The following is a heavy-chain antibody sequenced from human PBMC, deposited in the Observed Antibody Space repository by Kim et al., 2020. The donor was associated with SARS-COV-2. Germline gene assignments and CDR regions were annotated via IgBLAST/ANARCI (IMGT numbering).Heavy chain of an antibody. J-gene: IGHJ4*02. CDR3: ARDIDTSDDY. Sequence: SETLSLTCTVSGGSISSYYWSWIRQPPGKGLEWIGYIYYSGSTNYNPSLKSRVTISVDTSKNQFSLKLSSVTAADTAVYYCARDIDTSDDYWGQGTLVTVSS. CDR1: GGSISSYY. CDR2: IYYSGST. D-gene: IGHD5-18*01. V-gene: IGHV4-59*01.